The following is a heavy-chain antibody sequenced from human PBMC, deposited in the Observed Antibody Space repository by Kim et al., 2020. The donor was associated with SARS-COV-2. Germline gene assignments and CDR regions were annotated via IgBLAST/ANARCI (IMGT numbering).Heavy chain of an antibody. CDR3: ARGRITIVGVVTEFDY. J-gene: IGHJ4*02. Sequence: SLKSRVTISVDTTKNQFSPKLSSVTAADTAVYYCARGRITIVGVVTEFDYWGQGTLVTVSS. V-gene: IGHV4-31*02. D-gene: IGHD3-3*01.